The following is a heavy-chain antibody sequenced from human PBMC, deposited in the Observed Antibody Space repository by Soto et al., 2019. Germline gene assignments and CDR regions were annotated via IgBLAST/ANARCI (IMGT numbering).Heavy chain of an antibody. CDR1: GFTFRRYS. J-gene: IGHJ4*02. Sequence: SLRLSCAASGFTFRRYSMHWVRQAPGKGLEWVAVISYDESDKYYADSLKGRFTISRDNSKNTLYLQMNSLRGEDTAVYYCARDLSVAGPDYWGQGTLVTVPS. CDR2: ISYDESDK. CDR3: ARDLSVAGPDY. D-gene: IGHD6-19*01. V-gene: IGHV3-30*03.